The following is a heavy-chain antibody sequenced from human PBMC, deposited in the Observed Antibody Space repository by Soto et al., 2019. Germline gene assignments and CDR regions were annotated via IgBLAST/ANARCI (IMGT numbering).Heavy chain of an antibody. CDR1: GFTFSSYE. CDR2: ISSSGSTI. D-gene: IGHD1-26*01. V-gene: IGHV3-48*03. Sequence: GGSLRLSCAASGFTFSSYEMNWVRQAPGKGPEWVSYISSSGSTIYYADSVKGRFTISRDNAKNSLYLQMNSLRAEDTAVYYCARDAPRIVGATHFDYWGQGTLVTVSS. CDR3: ARDAPRIVGATHFDY. J-gene: IGHJ4*02.